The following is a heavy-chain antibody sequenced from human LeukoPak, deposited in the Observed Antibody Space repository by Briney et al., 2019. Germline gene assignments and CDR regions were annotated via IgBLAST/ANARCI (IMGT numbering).Heavy chain of an antibody. D-gene: IGHD4-17*01. J-gene: IGHJ4*02. V-gene: IGHV4-34*01. CDR2: INHSGST. CDR3: ARAMGGDYVDY. CDR1: GGSFSGYY. Sequence: TSETLSLTCAVYGGSFSGYYWSWIRQPPGKGLEWIGEINHSGSTNYNPSLKSRVTISVDTSKNQFSLKLSSVTAADTAVYYCARAMGGDYVDYWGQGTLVTVSS.